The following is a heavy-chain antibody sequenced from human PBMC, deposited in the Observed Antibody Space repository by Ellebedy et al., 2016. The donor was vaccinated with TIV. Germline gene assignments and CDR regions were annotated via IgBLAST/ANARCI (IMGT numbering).Heavy chain of an antibody. CDR2: ISSSSSYI. Sequence: PGGSLRLSCAASGFTFSSYSMNWVRQAPGKGLEWVSSISSSSSYIYYADSVKGRFTISRDNAKNSLYLQMNSLRAEDTAVYYCARALLESWGTWFGEETTKYYYYYYGMDVWGQGTTVTVSS. V-gene: IGHV3-21*01. CDR1: GFTFSSYS. CDR3: ARALLESWGTWFGEETTKYYYYYYGMDV. J-gene: IGHJ6*02. D-gene: IGHD3-10*01.